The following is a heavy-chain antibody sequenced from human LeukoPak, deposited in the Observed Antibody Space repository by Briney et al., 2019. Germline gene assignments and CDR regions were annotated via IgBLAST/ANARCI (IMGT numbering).Heavy chain of an antibody. D-gene: IGHD3-10*01. CDR1: GGSISSSSYY. Sequence: PSETLSLTCTVSGGSISSSSYYWGWLRQPPGTGLEWLGSIYYSGSTYCNPSLKSRVTISVDTSKNQFSLKLSSVTAADTAVYYCARISMVRGVIIFHYWGQGTLVTVSS. CDR3: ARISMVRGVIIFHY. CDR2: IYYSGST. V-gene: IGHV4-39*01. J-gene: IGHJ4*02.